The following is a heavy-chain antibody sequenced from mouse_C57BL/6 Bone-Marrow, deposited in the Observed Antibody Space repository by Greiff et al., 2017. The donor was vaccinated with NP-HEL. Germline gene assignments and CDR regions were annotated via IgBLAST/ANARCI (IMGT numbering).Heavy chain of an antibody. Sequence: VKLVESGGDLVKPGGSLKLSCAASGFTFSSYGMSWVRQTPDKRLEWVATISSGGSYTYYPDSVTGRFTISRDNAKNTLYLQMSSLKSEDTAMYYCARLPYYYGSRAWFAYWGQGTLVTVSA. CDR2: ISSGGSYT. J-gene: IGHJ3*01. D-gene: IGHD1-1*01. CDR1: GFTFSSYG. V-gene: IGHV5-6*02. CDR3: ARLPYYYGSRAWFAY.